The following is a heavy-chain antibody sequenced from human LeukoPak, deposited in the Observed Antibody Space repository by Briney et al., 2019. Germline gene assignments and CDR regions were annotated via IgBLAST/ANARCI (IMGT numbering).Heavy chain of an antibody. V-gene: IGHV3-48*03. CDR3: AREAPLGNWFDP. J-gene: IGHJ5*02. CDR1: GFTFSSYE. CDR2: ISDTGSTI. Sequence: GESLRLSCAASGFTFSSYELNWVRQAPAKGLEWVSYISDTGSTIYYADSVEGRFTISRDNSKNTLYLQMNSLRAEDTAVYYCAREAPLGNWFDPWGQGTLVTVSS.